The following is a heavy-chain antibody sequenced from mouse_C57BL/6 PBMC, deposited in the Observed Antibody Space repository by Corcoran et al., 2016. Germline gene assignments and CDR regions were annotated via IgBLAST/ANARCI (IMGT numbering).Heavy chain of an antibody. CDR3: ARNWEKAWFAY. V-gene: IGHV9-3*01. CDR1: GYTFTTYG. D-gene: IGHD4-1*01. Sequence: QIQLVQSGPELKKHGETVKISCKASGYTFTTYGMSWVKQAPGKGLKWMGWINTYSGVPTYADDFKGRFAFSLETSASTAYLQINNLKNEDTATYFCARNWEKAWFAYWGQGTLVTVSA. CDR2: INTYSGVP. J-gene: IGHJ3*01.